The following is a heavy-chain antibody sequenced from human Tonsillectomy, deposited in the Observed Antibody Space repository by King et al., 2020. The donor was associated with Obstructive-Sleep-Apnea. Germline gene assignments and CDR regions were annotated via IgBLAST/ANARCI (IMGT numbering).Heavy chain of an antibody. CDR2: TYYNGRT. V-gene: IGHV4-61*01. Sequence: MQLQESGPGLVKPSETLSLTCTVSGDSVSRGNYYWGWIRQPPGKGPEWIGYTYYNGRTKSNPALKSRVTISVDMSKNQFSLNLSSVTAADTAVYYCARDYDIGWLAMDVWGQGTTVTVSS. D-gene: IGHD3-9*01. CDR3: ARDYDIGWLAMDV. J-gene: IGHJ6*02. CDR1: GDSVSRGNYY.